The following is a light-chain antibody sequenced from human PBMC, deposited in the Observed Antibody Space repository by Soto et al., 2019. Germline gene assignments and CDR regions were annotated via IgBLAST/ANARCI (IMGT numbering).Light chain of an antibody. V-gene: IGKV3-20*01. CDR2: GAS. Sequence: EIVLTQSPGTLSLFPGERANLSCRASQSVDSGYLAWFQHKPGQAPRLLIYGASYRASGIPDRFSGSGSGTDFTLTISRLEPEDFAMYYCHQYRWSPRTFGQGTKVDVK. CDR3: HQYRWSPRT. J-gene: IGKJ1*01. CDR1: QSVDSGY.